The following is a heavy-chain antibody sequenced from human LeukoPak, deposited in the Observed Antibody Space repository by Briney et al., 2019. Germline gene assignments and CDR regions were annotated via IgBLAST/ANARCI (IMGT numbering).Heavy chain of an antibody. J-gene: IGHJ4*02. V-gene: IGHV5-51*01. CDR2: IYPGDSDT. D-gene: IGHD5-24*01. Sequence: RESLKISCKGSGYSFTSYWIGWVRQMPGKGLERMGIIYPGDSDTRYSPSFQGQVTISADKSISTAYLQWSSLKTSGTAIYYCARHRDGYNSDYWGQGTLVTVSS. CDR3: ARHRDGYNSDY. CDR1: GYSFTSYW.